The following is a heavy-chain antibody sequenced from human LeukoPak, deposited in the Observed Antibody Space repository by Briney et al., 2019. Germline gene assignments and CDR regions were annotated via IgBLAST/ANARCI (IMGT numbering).Heavy chain of an antibody. CDR2: IKQDGSEK. D-gene: IGHD5-12*01. V-gene: IGHV3-7*01. J-gene: IGHJ4*02. CDR1: GFTFSSYS. Sequence: PGGSLRLSCAASGFTFSSYSMNRVRQAPGKGLEWVANIKQDGSEKYYVDSVKGRFTISRDNSKNTLYLQMNSLRAEDTAVYYCARGPSGYHNTGGQGTLVTVSS. CDR3: ARGPSGYHNT.